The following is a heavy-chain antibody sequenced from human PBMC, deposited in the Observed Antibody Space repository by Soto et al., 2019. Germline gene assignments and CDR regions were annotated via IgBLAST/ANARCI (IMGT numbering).Heavy chain of an antibody. V-gene: IGHV3-53*01. CDR1: GFTVSSSY. Sequence: EVQLVESGGGLIQPGGSLRLSCAASGFTVSSSYMSWVRQAPGKGLEWVSLIYSGGSTYYADSVKGRFTISRDNSKNTLYLQMDSLRVEDMAVYYCARDTRRCSGACCLDYWGQGTLITVSS. J-gene: IGHJ4*02. D-gene: IGHD2-15*01. CDR3: ARDTRRCSGACCLDY. CDR2: IYSGGST.